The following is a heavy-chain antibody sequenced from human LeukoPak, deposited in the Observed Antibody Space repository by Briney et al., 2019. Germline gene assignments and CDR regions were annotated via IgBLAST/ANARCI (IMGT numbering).Heavy chain of an antibody. CDR1: GYTFTSYD. CDR2: MNPNRGDT. V-gene: IGHV1-8*01. Sequence: ASVKISCKASGYTFTSYDIHWVRQATGQGLEWMGRMNPNRGDTDYAQKFQGRVTITADKSTSTAYMELSSLRSEDTAVYYCARDDVGGVIVIWHKGMEVWGQGTTVTVSS. D-gene: IGHD3-16*02. CDR3: ARDDVGGVIVIWHKGMEV. J-gene: IGHJ6*02.